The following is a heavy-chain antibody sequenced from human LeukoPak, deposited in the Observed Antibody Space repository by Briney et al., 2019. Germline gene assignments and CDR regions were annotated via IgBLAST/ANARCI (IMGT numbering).Heavy chain of an antibody. J-gene: IGHJ3*02. Sequence: GESLKISCKGSGYTFTSYWIGWVRQMPGKGLEWMGIIYPGDSDTRYSPSFQGQVTLSADRSISTAYLQWSSLKASDTAMYYCARGGLRQPILLWFGESSADAFDIWGQGTMVTVSS. CDR1: GYTFTSYW. D-gene: IGHD3-10*01. CDR3: ARGGLRQPILLWFGESSADAFDI. V-gene: IGHV5-51*01. CDR2: IYPGDSDT.